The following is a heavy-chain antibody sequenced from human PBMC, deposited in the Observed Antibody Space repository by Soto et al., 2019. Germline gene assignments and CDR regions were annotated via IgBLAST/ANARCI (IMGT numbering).Heavy chain of an antibody. CDR3: AKWGTGHHGYGDY. CDR2: ISGSGGST. V-gene: IGHV3-23*01. J-gene: IGHJ4*02. CDR1: GFTFSSYA. Sequence: EVQLLESGGGLVQPGGSLRLSCAASGFTFSSYAMSWVRQAPGKGLEWVSAISGSGGSTYYADSVKGRFTISRDNSKNTLYRQMNSLRAEDTAVYYCAKWGTGHHGYGDYCGQGTLVTVST. D-gene: IGHD5-12*01.